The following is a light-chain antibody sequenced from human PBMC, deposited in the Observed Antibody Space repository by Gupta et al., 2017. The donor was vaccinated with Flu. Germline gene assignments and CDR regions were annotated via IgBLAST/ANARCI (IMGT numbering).Light chain of an antibody. Sequence: PSTLPASVGDRVTITCRASQSISSWLAWYQQKPGKAPKVLIYKASSLESGVPSRFSGSGSGTEFTLTISSLQPDDFATYYRQQYNSYPWTFGQGTKVEIK. CDR2: KAS. CDR1: QSISSW. V-gene: IGKV1-5*03. CDR3: QQYNSYPWT. J-gene: IGKJ1*01.